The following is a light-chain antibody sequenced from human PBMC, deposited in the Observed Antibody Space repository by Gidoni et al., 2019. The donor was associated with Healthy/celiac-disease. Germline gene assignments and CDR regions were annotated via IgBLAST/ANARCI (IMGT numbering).Light chain of an antibody. CDR3: QQYNSYSLRT. J-gene: IGKJ1*01. CDR1: QSISSW. V-gene: IGKV1-5*01. CDR2: DAA. Sequence: DIQMTQSPSTLSASVGDRVTITCRASQSISSWLAWYQQKPGKAPKLLIYDAASLESGVPSRLIGSGFGTKFTLTISSLQPDDFATYYCQQYNSYSLRTFGQGTKVEIK.